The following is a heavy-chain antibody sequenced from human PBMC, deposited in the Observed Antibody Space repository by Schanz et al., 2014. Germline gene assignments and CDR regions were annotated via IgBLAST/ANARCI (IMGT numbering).Heavy chain of an antibody. V-gene: IGHV1-3*01. CDR3: AGTYCSSTSCYTGYYYMDV. J-gene: IGHJ6*03. D-gene: IGHD2-2*02. CDR2: INAANGNT. Sequence: QVQLVQSWAEVKGPGASVKVSCKASGYSFTPFPIHWVRQAPGQRLEWMGWINAANGNTRYSQKFQGRVTITADRSTSTAYMELSSLRSEDTAVYYCAGTYCSSTSCYTGYYYMDVWGKGTTVTVSS. CDR1: GYSFTPFP.